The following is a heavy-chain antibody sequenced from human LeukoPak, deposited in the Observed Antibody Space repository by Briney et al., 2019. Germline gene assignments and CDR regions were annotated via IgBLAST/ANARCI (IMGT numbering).Heavy chain of an antibody. CDR1: GFTFTSYT. CDR3: ARHPGRSSGYYYYMDV. V-gene: IGHV3-30*04. J-gene: IGHJ6*03. CDR2: IRYDGSNK. Sequence: PGGSLRLSCAASGFTFTSYTLHWVRQAPGKGLEWVAVIRYDGSNKYYADSVKGRFTISRDNSKNTLYLQMNSLRAEDTAVYYCARHPGRSSGYYYYMDVWGKGTTVTVSS. D-gene: IGHD6-19*01.